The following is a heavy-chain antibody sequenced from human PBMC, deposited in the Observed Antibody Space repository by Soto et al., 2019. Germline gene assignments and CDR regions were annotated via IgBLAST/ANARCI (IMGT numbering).Heavy chain of an antibody. CDR3: AREVSLGVAAAGYFDS. D-gene: IGHD6-25*01. V-gene: IGHV3-30*04. Sequence: QVHLAESGGGVVQPGRSLRLSCAASGFTFSNYPMNWVRQAPGKGLEWVAVISYDGNTKHYADSVKGRCTISRDNPRNTLYLKMNSLRVEDTDVYYCAREVSLGVAAAGYFDSGGEGAQVTVTP. J-gene: IGHJ4*02. CDR2: ISYDGNTK. CDR1: GFTFSNYP.